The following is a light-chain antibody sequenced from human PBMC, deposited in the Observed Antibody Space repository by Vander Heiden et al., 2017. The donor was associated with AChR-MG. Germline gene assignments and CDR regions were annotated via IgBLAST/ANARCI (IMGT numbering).Light chain of an antibody. CDR2: LGS. CDR3: MQALQTPLT. V-gene: IGKV2-28*01. J-gene: IGKJ4*01. CDR1: RSLLYSNGYNY. Sequence: PASISCRSSRSLLYSNGYNYLDWYLQKPGQSPQLLIYLGSYRASGVPDRFSGSGSGTDFTLKISRVEAEDVGIYYCMQALQTPLTFGGGTKVAIK.